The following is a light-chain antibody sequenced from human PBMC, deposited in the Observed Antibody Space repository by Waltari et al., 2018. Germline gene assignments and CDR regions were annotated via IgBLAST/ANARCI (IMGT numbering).Light chain of an antibody. J-gene: IGKJ2*01. CDR3: QQYNNWPQYT. CDR2: AAS. V-gene: IGKV1-9*01. Sequence: DIQLTQSPSFMSASVGDRVTITCRASQGISSYLVWYQQKPGKAPKVLISAASTLQTGVPSRFSGSGSGTEFTLTISSLQSEDFAVYYCQQYNNWPQYTFGQGTKLEIK. CDR1: QGISSY.